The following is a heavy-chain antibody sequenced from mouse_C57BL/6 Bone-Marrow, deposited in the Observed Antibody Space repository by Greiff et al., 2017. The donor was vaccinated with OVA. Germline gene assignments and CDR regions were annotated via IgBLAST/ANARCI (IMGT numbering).Heavy chain of an antibody. J-gene: IGHJ3*01. Sequence: VMLVESGAELARPGASVKLSCKASGYTFTSYGISWVKQRTGQGLEWIGEIYPRSGNTYYNEKFKGKATLTADKSSSTAYMELRSLTSEDSAVYFCARSGLRRGDWFAYWGQGTLVTVSA. CDR3: ARSGLRRGDWFAY. CDR2: IYPRSGNT. CDR1: GYTFTSYG. D-gene: IGHD2-4*01. V-gene: IGHV1-81*01.